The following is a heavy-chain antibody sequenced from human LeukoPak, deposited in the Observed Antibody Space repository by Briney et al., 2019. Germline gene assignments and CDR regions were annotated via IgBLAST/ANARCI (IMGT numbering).Heavy chain of an antibody. D-gene: IGHD6-13*01. CDR2: IYYSGST. Sequence: TSETLSLTCTVSGGSISSGGYYWSWIRQHPGKGLEWIGYIYYSGSTYYNPSLKSRVTISVDTSKNQFSLKLSSVTAADTAVYYCAACIAAAGCYFDYWGQGTLVTVSS. CDR3: AACIAAAGCYFDY. CDR1: GGSISSGGYY. V-gene: IGHV4-31*03. J-gene: IGHJ4*02.